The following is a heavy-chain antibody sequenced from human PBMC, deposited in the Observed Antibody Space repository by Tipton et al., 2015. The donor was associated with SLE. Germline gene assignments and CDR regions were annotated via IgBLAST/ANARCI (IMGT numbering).Heavy chain of an antibody. CDR2: IKNKAHGGTT. CDR1: GFTFSTFW. CDR3: TTTATLVVAGLGDD. Sequence: RSLRLSCAASGFTFSTFWMHWVRQAPGKGLEWIGHIKNKAHGGTTEYAASVKGRFTISRDDSRSIAYLQMNNLKSGDSAVYYCTTTATLVVAGLGDDWGQGTLVTVSS. V-gene: IGHV3-49*04. J-gene: IGHJ4*02. D-gene: IGHD2-2*01.